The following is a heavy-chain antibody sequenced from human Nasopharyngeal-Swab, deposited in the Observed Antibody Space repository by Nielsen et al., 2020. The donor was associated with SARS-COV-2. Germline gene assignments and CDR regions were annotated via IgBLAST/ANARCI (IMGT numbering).Heavy chain of an antibody. J-gene: IGHJ6*02. Sequence: GESLKISCAASGFTFDDYTMHWVRQAPGKGLEWVSLISWDGGSTYYADSVKGRFTISRDNSKNSLYLQMNSLRTEDTALYYCAKDLGGYYYYGMDVWGQGTTSPSP. CDR2: ISWDGGST. V-gene: IGHV3-43*01. CDR3: AKDLGGYYYYGMDV. CDR1: GFTFDDYT.